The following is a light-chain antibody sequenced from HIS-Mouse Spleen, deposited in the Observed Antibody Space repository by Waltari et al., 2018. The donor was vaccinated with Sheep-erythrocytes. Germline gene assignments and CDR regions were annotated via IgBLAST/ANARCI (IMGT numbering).Light chain of an antibody. CDR2: DAS. CDR1: QDISNY. Sequence: IQITQSPSLLSASVGDRVTITCQASQDISNYLNWYQQKPGKAPKLRIYDASNLETGVPSRFSGSGSGTDFTFTISSLQPEDIATYYCQQYDNLPLTFGGGTKVEIK. J-gene: IGKJ4*01. V-gene: IGKV1-33*01. CDR3: QQYDNLPLT.